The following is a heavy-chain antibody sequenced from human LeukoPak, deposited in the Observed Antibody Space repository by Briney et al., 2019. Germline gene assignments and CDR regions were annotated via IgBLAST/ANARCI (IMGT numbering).Heavy chain of an antibody. CDR1: GYTFTDYH. Sequence: AASVKVSCKASGYTFTDYHIHWVRQAPGQGLEWMGRINPYSGDTNFAQKFQGGVTMNKDTSITTAYMDLSSLTPDDTAVYFCARDQGSLTRSWYTGYWGQGSQVTVSS. D-gene: IGHD6-13*01. CDR2: INPYSGDT. CDR3: ARDQGSLTRSWYTGY. V-gene: IGHV1-2*06. J-gene: IGHJ4*02.